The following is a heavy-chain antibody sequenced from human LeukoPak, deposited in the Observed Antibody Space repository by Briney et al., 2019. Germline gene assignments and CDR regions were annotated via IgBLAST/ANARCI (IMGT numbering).Heavy chain of an antibody. J-gene: IGHJ4*02. D-gene: IGHD3-10*01. CDR2: INHSGST. Sequence: SETLSLTCAVSGGSISSSNWWSWVRQPPGKGLEWIGEINHSGSTNYNPSLKSRVTISVDTSKNQFSLKLSSVTAADTAVYYCARLGVRGVIITNWGQGTLVTVSS. V-gene: IGHV4-4*02. CDR3: ARLGVRGVIITN. CDR1: GGSISSSNW.